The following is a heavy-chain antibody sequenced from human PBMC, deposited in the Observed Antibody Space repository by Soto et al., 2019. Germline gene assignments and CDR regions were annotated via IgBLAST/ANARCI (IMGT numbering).Heavy chain of an antibody. CDR2: ISAYNGNT. CDR1: GYTFTSYG. J-gene: IGHJ4*02. D-gene: IGHD3-9*01. CDR3: ARGVLRYFDWLYYFDY. V-gene: IGHV1-18*01. Sequence: ASVKVYCKASGYTFTSYGISWGRQAPGQGLEWMGWISAYNGNTNYAQKLQGRVTMTTDTSTSTAYMELRSLRSDDTAVYYCARGVLRYFDWLYYFDYWGQGTLVTVSS.